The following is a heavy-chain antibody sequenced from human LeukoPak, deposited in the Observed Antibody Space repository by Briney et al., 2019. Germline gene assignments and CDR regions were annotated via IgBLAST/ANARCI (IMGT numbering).Heavy chain of an antibody. J-gene: IGHJ3*02. Sequence: SETLSLTCTVSGGSISSYYWSWIRQPPGKGLEWIGYIYYSGSTNYNPSLKSRVTISVDTSKNQFSLKLSSVTAADTAVYYCARGGTLYYYDSSGPYWGAFDIWGQGTMVTVSS. V-gene: IGHV4-59*01. D-gene: IGHD3-22*01. CDR3: ARGGTLYYYDSSGPYWGAFDI. CDR2: IYYSGST. CDR1: GGSISSYY.